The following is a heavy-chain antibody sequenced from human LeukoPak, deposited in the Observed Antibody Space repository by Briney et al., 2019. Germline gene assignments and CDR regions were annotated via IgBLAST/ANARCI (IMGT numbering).Heavy chain of an antibody. D-gene: IGHD2-21*02. Sequence: ASVKVSCKASGYTFTSYYMHWVRQAPGQGLEWMGIINPSGGSTSYAQKFRGRVTMTRDTSTSTVYMELSSLRSEDTAVYYCARDQRAVVVTAIPLGYFDSWGQGTLVTVSS. CDR1: GYTFTSYY. CDR2: INPSGGST. V-gene: IGHV1-46*01. J-gene: IGHJ4*02. CDR3: ARDQRAVVVTAIPLGYFDS.